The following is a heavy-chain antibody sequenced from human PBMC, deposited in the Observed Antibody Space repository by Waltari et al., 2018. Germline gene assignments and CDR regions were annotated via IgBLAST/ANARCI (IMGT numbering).Heavy chain of an antibody. D-gene: IGHD6-13*01. V-gene: IGHV4-61*02. CDR2: IYTSGST. Sequence: QVQLQESGPGLVKPSQTLSLTCPVSGGSISSGSYYWSWIRPPAGQGLEWIGRIYTSGSTNYNPSLKSRVTISVDTSKNQFSLKLSSVTAADTAVYYCARGRIAAAGTFYSYYFDYWGQGTLVTVSS. J-gene: IGHJ4*02. CDR3: ARGRIAAAGTFYSYYFDY. CDR1: GGSISSGSYY.